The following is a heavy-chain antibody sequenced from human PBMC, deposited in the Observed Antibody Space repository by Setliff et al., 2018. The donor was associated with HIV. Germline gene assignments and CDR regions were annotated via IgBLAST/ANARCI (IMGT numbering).Heavy chain of an antibody. CDR2: MNPNSGHT. D-gene: IGHD1-1*01. J-gene: IGHJ4*02. V-gene: IGHV1-8*03. CDR1: GYTFTSYD. Sequence: ASVKVSCKASGYTFTSYDINWVRQATGQGLEWMGWMNPNSGHTGYAQKFQGRVTITADESTSTAYMELSSLRSEDTAVYYCATGEMATTRGWYFDSWGQGTLVTVSS. CDR3: ATGEMATTRGWYFDS.